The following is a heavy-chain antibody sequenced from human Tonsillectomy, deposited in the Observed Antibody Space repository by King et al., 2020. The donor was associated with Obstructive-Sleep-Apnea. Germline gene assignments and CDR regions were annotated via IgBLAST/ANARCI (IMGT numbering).Heavy chain of an antibody. J-gene: IGHJ3*01. Sequence: VQLVESGGGLVQPGGSLRLSCSASGFTFTAFTMHWVRQAPGKGPEYVSGISNNGVSADYADSVKGRFTISRDNSKKTLFLQMLSLKIEDTALYYCVKERVREGHVFGFDVWGPGTTVSVSS. V-gene: IGHV3-64D*09. CDR2: ISNNGVSA. CDR1: GFTFTAFT. D-gene: IGHD3-16*01. CDR3: VKERVREGHVFGFDV.